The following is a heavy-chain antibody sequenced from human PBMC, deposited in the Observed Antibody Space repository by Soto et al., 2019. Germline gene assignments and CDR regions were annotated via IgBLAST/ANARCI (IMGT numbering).Heavy chain of an antibody. Sequence: ASVKVSCKASGYTFTSYGISWVRQAPGQGLEWMRWISAYNGSTNYAQKLQGRVTMTTDTSTSTAYMELRSLRSDDTAVYYCARLIVGVAGRRVLYCVHATLFSDSS. CDR3: ARLIVGVAGRRVLY. CDR2: ISAYNGST. CDR1: GYTFTSYG. J-gene: IGHJ4*01. D-gene: IGHD3-10*01. V-gene: IGHV1-18*01.